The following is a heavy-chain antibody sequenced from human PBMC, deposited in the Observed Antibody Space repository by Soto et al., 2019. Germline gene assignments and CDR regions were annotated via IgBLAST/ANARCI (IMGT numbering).Heavy chain of an antibody. CDR3: ARGRGYSYGLDP. CDR1: GDSISSINNY. D-gene: IGHD5-18*01. V-gene: IGHV4-30-4*01. J-gene: IGHJ5*02. CDR2: ISYSGTT. Sequence: SETLSLTCTVSGDSISSINNYWSWVRQPPGEGLEWIGFISYSGTTSYSPSLKSRVAISLDTSKNQFSLSLNFVTAADTAVYYCARGRGYSYGLDPWGQGSLVTVSS.